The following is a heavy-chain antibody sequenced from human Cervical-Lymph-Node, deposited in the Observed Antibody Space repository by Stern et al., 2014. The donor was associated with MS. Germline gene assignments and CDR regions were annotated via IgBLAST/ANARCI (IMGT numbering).Heavy chain of an antibody. Sequence: DQLVESGGGVVQPGRSLRLSCAASGFVFRRYALHWVRQAPGKGLEWAALISYDGRDKYYTDSVKGRFTVSRDNSNNTVDLEMNSLRLEDTAVYYCAKGGSGSYLDWGQGSLVTVSS. J-gene: IGHJ4*02. CDR3: AKGGSGSYLD. D-gene: IGHD1-26*01. CDR1: GFVFRRYA. CDR2: ISYDGRDK. V-gene: IGHV3-30*04.